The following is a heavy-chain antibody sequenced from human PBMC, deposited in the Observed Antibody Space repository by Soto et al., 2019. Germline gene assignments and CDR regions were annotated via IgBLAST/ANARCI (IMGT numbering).Heavy chain of an antibody. V-gene: IGHV1-46*03. CDR3: TRGSQYSSSFDY. J-gene: IGHJ4*02. CDR1: GYSFTSYY. Sequence: QVQLVQSGAEVKKPGASVKVSCKASGYSFTSYYMHWVRQAPGQGLEWMGIINLGGGGAIYAQKFQGRVTMTRDTSTNTVYMELGSLRSEDTAVYYCTRGSQYSSSFDYWGQGTLVPVS. CDR2: INLGGGGA. D-gene: IGHD6-6*01.